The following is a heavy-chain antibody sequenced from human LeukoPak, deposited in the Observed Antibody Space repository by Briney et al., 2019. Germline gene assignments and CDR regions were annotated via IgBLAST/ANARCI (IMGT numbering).Heavy chain of an antibody. CDR3: TGGTTVTTLDY. Sequence: GGSLKLSCAASGFTFSDSAMHWVRQASGKGLEWVGRIRSKADNYATEYGASVKGRFTISRDDSKNTAYLQMNSLKTEDTAVYYCTGGTTVTTLDYWGQGTLVTVSS. J-gene: IGHJ4*02. D-gene: IGHD4-17*01. V-gene: IGHV3-73*01. CDR2: IRSKADNYAT. CDR1: GFTFSDSA.